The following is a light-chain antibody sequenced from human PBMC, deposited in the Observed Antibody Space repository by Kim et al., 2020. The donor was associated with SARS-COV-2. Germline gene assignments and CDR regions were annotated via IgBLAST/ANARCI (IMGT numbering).Light chain of an antibody. CDR2: AAS. CDR3: QKYNSAPLT. V-gene: IGKV1-27*01. Sequence: SSEGDSVTITCRASQGISNYLAWYQQKPGKVPKLLIYAASTLQSGVPSRFSGSGSGTDFTLTISSLQPEDVATYYCQKYNSAPLTFGGGTKVDIK. CDR1: QGISNY. J-gene: IGKJ4*01.